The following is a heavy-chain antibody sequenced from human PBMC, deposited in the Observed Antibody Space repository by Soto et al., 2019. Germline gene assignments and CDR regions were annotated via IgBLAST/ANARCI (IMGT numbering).Heavy chain of an antibody. J-gene: IGHJ4*02. V-gene: IGHV4-39*01. Sequence: QLQLQESGPGLVKPSETLSLTCTVSGGSISSSSYYWGWIRQPPGKGLEWIGSIYYSGSTYYNPSLKSRVTISLDTSKNEFSLKLSSVTAVNTAVYYCARHSPIIAAAGTNFDYWGQGTLVTVSS. D-gene: IGHD6-13*01. CDR3: ARHSPIIAAAGTNFDY. CDR2: IYYSGST. CDR1: GGSISSSSYY.